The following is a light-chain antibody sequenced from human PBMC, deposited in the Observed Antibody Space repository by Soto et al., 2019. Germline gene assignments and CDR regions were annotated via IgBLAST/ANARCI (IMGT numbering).Light chain of an antibody. CDR2: GAS. J-gene: IGKJ1*01. V-gene: IGKV3-20*01. Sequence: EIVLTQSPDTLSLSPGERATLSCRASQSVTSSYLAWYQHKPGQAPRLLIYGASLRATGIPDRFSGSASGTDFSLTISRLEPEDFAVYYRQQHGFSPRTFGPGTRVEIK. CDR3: QQHGFSPRT. CDR1: QSVTSSY.